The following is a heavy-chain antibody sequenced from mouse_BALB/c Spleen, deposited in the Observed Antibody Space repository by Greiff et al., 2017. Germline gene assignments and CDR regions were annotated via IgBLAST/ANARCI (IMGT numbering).Heavy chain of an antibody. D-gene: IGHD1-2*01. V-gene: IGHV5-6-3*01. CDR1: GFTFSSYG. CDR3: AREDYYGYMYYFDY. Sequence: DVMLVESGGGLVQPGGSLKLSCAASGFTFSSYGMSWVRQTPDKRLELVATINSNGGSTYYPDSVKGRFTISRDNAKNTLYLQMSSLKSEDTAMYYCAREDYYGYMYYFDYWGQGTTLTVSS. CDR2: INSNGGST. J-gene: IGHJ2*01.